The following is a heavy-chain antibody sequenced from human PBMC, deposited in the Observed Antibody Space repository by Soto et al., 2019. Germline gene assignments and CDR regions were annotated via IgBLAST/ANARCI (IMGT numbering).Heavy chain of an antibody. Sequence: GSLRLSCAASGFTFSSYAMHWVRQAPGKGLEWVAVISYDGSNKYYADSVKGRFTISRDNSKNTLYLQMNSLRAEDTAVYYCARAYPIQLWTLSDYWGQGTLVTVSS. CDR1: GFTFSSYA. CDR2: ISYDGSNK. J-gene: IGHJ4*02. V-gene: IGHV3-30-3*01. CDR3: ARAYPIQLWTLSDY. D-gene: IGHD5-18*01.